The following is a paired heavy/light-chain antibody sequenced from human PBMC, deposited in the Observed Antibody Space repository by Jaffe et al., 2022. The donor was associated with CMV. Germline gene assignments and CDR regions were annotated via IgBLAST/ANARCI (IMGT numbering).Light chain of an antibody. CDR2: VGTGGIVG. V-gene: IGLV9-49*01. J-gene: IGLJ2*01. CDR1: SGYSNYK. CDR3: GADHGSGTV. Sequence: QPVLTQPPSASASLGASVTLTCTLSSGYSNYKVDWYQQRPGKGPRFVMRVGTGGIVGSKGDGIPDRFSVLGSGLNRYLTIKNIQEEDESDYHCGADHGSGTVFGGGTKLTVL.
Heavy chain of an antibody. CDR3: ARGPKVGATIDYYYGMDV. D-gene: IGHD1-26*01. CDR1: GGTFSSYA. Sequence: QVQLVQSGAEVKKPGSSVKVSCKASGGTFSSYAISWVRQAPGQGLEWMGGIIPIFGTANYAQKFQGRVTITADESTSTAYMELSSLRSEDTAVYYCARGPKVGATIDYYYGMDVWGQGTTVTVSS. V-gene: IGHV1-69*01. J-gene: IGHJ6*02. CDR2: IIPIFGTA.